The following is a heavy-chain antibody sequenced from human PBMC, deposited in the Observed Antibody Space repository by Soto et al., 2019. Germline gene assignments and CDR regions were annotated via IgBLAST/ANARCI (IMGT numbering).Heavy chain of an antibody. J-gene: IGHJ5*02. V-gene: IGHV3-23*01. CDR1: GFMFSDYA. CDR2: LLRPGRST. D-gene: IGHD3-16*01. CDR3: AKDAIANDGIWLMDS. Sequence: GGSLRLSCAASGFMFSDYAMTWARQAPGKELEWVSGLLRPGRSTYYADSVKGRFSISGDTSANTVYAQMDSLRAEDTAVYYCAKDAIANDGIWLMDSWGQGTVVTVSS.